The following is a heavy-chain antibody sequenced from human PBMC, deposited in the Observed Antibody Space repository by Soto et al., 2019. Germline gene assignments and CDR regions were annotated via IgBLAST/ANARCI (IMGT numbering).Heavy chain of an antibody. CDR3: ARERTAMVSESRSSGWYMWNSYYYYGMDV. J-gene: IGHJ6*02. V-gene: IGHV3-11*01. Sequence: GGSLRLSCAASGFTFSDYYMSWIRQAPGKGLEWVSYISSSGSTIYYADSVKGRFTISRDNAKNSLYLQMNSLRAEDTAVYYCARERTAMVSESRSSGWYMWNSYYYYGMDVWAKGPRSPSP. CDR1: GFTFSDYY. CDR2: ISSSGSTI. D-gene: IGHD6-19*01.